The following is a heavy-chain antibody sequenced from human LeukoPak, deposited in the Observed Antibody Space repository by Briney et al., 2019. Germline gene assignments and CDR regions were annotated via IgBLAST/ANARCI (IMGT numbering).Heavy chain of an antibody. CDR2: INHSGST. CDR3: ARGPYCSSTSCTENWFDP. D-gene: IGHD2-2*01. Sequence: SETLSLTCAVYGGSFSGYYWSWIRQPPGKGLKGIGEINHSGSTNYNPSLKSRVTISVDTSKNQFSLKLSSVTAADTAVYYCARGPYCSSTSCTENWFDPWGQGTLVTVSS. J-gene: IGHJ5*02. V-gene: IGHV4-34*01. CDR1: GGSFSGYY.